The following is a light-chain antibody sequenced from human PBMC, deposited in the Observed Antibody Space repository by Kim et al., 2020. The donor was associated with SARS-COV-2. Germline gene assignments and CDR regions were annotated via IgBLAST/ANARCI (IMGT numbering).Light chain of an antibody. CDR2: DAY. CDR3: QQYNNWPYT. J-gene: IGKJ2*01. V-gene: IGKV3-15*01. CDR1: QSVSSN. Sequence: SVAPGERPTLSGRARQSVSSNIAGYQQNPGQAPRLLIYDAYTRATGIPARLSGSGSGTDFTLTISSLQSEDFAVYYCQQYNNWPYTFGQGTKLEI.